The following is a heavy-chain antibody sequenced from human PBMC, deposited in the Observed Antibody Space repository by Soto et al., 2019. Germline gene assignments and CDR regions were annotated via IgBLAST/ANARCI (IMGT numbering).Heavy chain of an antibody. CDR2: IYYSGST. D-gene: IGHD2-2*01. Sequence: SETLSLTCTVSGGSISSSSYYWGWIRQPPGKGLEWIGSIYYSGSTYYNPSLKSRVTISVDTSKNQFSLKLSSVTAADTAVYYCARQGTSLGWFDPWGQGTLVTVSS. CDR1: GGSISSSSYY. V-gene: IGHV4-39*01. CDR3: ARQGTSLGWFDP. J-gene: IGHJ5*02.